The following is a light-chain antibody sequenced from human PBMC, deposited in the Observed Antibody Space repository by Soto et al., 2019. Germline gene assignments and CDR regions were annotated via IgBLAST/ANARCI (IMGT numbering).Light chain of an antibody. V-gene: IGKV1-27*01. Sequence: DIQMTQSPSSLSASVGDRVTITCRASQGITNYLAWYQQKPGKVPKVLIYAASTLQSGVPSRFSGSGFGTDFPLTISSLQPEDVATYYCQKYNSAPWTFGQGTKVEIK. CDR2: AAS. J-gene: IGKJ1*01. CDR1: QGITNY. CDR3: QKYNSAPWT.